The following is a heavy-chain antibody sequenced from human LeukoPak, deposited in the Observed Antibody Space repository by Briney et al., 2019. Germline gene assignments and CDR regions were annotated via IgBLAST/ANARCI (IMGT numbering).Heavy chain of an antibody. D-gene: IGHD3-9*01. Sequence: GGSLRLSCATSGFSFTDYPMNWVRQGPGKGLEWISNIRTTAGGAKYAYYADSVKVRVTISRDEGKNTLYLHMNSLRDDDTAVYYCATDQRYAFDYWGQGIMVTVSS. V-gene: IGHV3-21*05. CDR3: ATDQRYAFDY. CDR1: GFSFTDYP. J-gene: IGHJ4*02. CDR2: IRTTAGGAKYA.